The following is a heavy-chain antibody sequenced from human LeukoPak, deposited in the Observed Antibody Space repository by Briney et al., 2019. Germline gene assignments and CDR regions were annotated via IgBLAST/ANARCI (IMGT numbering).Heavy chain of an antibody. V-gene: IGHV4-4*02. CDR2: IYHSGST. CDR1: GGSISSSNW. CDR3: ARGRAYLGYSSSWYGSGYNWFDP. Sequence: SETLSLTCAVSGGSISSSNWWSWVRQPPGKGLEWIGEIYHSGSTNYNPSLKSRVAISVDTSKNQFSLKLSSVTAADTAVYYCARGRAYLGYSSSWYGSGYNWFDPWGQGTLVTVSS. J-gene: IGHJ5*02. D-gene: IGHD6-13*01.